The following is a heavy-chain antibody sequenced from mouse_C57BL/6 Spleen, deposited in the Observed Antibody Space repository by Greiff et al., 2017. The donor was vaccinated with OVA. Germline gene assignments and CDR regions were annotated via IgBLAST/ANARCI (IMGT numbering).Heavy chain of an antibody. Sequence: EVKLMESGPGLVKPSQSLSLTCSVTGYSITSGYYWNWIRQFPGNKLEWMGYISYDGSNNYNPSLKNRISITRDTSKNQFFLKLNSVTTEDTATYYCARDEKDLRDYEDAMDYWGQGTSVTVSS. CDR2: ISYDGSN. D-gene: IGHD2-4*01. V-gene: IGHV3-6*01. J-gene: IGHJ4*01. CDR1: GYSITSGYY. CDR3: ARDEKDLRDYEDAMDY.